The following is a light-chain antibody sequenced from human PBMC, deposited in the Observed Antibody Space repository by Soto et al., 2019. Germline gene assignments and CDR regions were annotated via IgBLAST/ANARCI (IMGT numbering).Light chain of an antibody. CDR3: CSHAGSFYV. J-gene: IGLJ1*01. V-gene: IGLV2-23*02. CDR1: SSDVGSYNL. Sequence: QSALTQPASVSGSPGQSITISCTGTSSDVGSYNLVSWYQQHPGKAPKLMIYEVSKRPSGVSNRFSGSKSGNTASLTISGLQAEDEADYYCCSHAGSFYVFGTGTKVTVL. CDR2: EVS.